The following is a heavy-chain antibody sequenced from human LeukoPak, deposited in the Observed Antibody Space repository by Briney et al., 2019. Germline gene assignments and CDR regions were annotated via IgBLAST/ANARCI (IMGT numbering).Heavy chain of an antibody. Sequence: PSETLSLTCAVSGGSISSGGYSWSWIRQPPGKGLEWIGYIYHSGSTYYNPSLKGRVTISVDRSKNQFSLKLSPVTAADTAVYYCARARVPIAAAGTGWFDPWGQGTLVTVSS. CDR3: ARARVPIAAAGTGWFDP. J-gene: IGHJ5*02. CDR2: IYHSGST. CDR1: GGSISSGGYS. V-gene: IGHV4-30-2*01. D-gene: IGHD6-13*01.